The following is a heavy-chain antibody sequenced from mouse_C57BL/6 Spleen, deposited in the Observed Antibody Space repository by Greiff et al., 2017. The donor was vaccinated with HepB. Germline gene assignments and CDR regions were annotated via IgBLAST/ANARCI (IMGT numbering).Heavy chain of an antibody. J-gene: IGHJ3*01. D-gene: IGHD2-2*01. CDR2: IYPGDGDT. Sequence: LKESGASVKISCKASGYAFSSYWMNWVKQRPGKGLEWIGQIYPGDGDTNYNGKFKGKATLTADKSSSTAYMQLSSLTSEDSAVYFCARKVYGYGAYWGQGTLVTVSA. CDR1: GYAFSSYW. CDR3: ARKVYGYGAY. V-gene: IGHV1-80*01.